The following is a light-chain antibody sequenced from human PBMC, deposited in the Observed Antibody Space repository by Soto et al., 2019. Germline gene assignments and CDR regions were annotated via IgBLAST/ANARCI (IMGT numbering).Light chain of an antibody. CDR3: QQYNTYWT. J-gene: IGKJ1*01. CDR1: QNINSW. Sequence: DIQMTQSPSTLSASVGDRVTITCRASQNINSWLAWYQQKPWKAPKLLIYKASNLESGVPSRFSGSGSGTEFTLTISSLQPDDFATYYCQQYNTYWTFGQGTKVEIK. CDR2: KAS. V-gene: IGKV1-5*03.